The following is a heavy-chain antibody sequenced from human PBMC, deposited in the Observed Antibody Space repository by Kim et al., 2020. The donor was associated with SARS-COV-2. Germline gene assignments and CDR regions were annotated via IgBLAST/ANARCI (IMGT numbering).Heavy chain of an antibody. J-gene: IGHJ4*01. Sequence: SETLSLTCTVSGYSISSGYYWGWIRQPPGKGLEWIGSIYHSGSTYYNPSLKSRVTISVDTSKNQFSLKLSSVTAADTAVYYCARELPAFYDGSGSYDYWG. V-gene: IGHV4-38-2*02. CDR2: IYHSGST. D-gene: IGHD3-10*01. CDR1: GYSISSGYY. CDR3: ARELPAFYDGSGSYDY.